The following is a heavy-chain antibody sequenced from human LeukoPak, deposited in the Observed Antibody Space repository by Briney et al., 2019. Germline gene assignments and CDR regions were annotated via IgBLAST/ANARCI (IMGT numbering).Heavy chain of an antibody. J-gene: IGHJ4*02. CDR1: GSTFSNYA. CDR2: ITSNGGNT. Sequence: GGSLRLSCSASGSTFSNYAMHWVRQAPGKGLEYVSAITSNGGNTHYADSVKGRFTISRDNSKNTVDLQMSSLRGEDTAVYYCVKDHDRNWNDKGYFDYWGQGTLVTVSS. D-gene: IGHD1-1*01. V-gene: IGHV3-64D*09. CDR3: VKDHDRNWNDKGYFDY.